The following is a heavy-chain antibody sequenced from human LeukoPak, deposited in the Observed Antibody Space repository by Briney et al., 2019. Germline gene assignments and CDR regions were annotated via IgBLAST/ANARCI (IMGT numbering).Heavy chain of an antibody. D-gene: IGHD3-22*01. J-gene: IGHJ4*02. CDR1: GYTFTSYG. CDR2: ISAYNGNT. Sequence: ASVKVSCKASGYTFTSYGISWVRQAPGQGLEWMGWISAYNGNTNYAQKLQGRVTMTTDTSTSTAYMELRSLRSDDTAVYYCARDGLNVDYYYDSSSYYDYWGQGTLVTVSS. CDR3: ARDGLNVDYYYDSSSYYDY. V-gene: IGHV1-18*01.